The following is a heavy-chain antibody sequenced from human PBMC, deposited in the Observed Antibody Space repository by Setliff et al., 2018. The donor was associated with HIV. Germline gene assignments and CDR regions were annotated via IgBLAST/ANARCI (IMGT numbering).Heavy chain of an antibody. CDR2: IYTTERI. CDR1: GDFFSSDYY. J-gene: IGHJ6*02. Sequence: SETLSLTCTVSGDFFSSDYYWGWIRQPPGKGLEWIATIYTTERISYNPSLRSRVTISVETSQNLFSLKLNSVTAADTAVYYCARQGAQQELTPFYSYGMDVWGQGTTVTVSS. CDR3: ARQGAQQELTPFYSYGMDV. D-gene: IGHD3-16*01. V-gene: IGHV4-38-2*02.